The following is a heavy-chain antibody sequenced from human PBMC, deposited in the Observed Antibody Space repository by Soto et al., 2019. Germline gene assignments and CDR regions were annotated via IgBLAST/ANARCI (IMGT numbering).Heavy chain of an antibody. CDR1: GFTFSSYA. D-gene: IGHD5-18*01. CDR2: ISGSGGST. Sequence: GGSLRLSCAASGFTFSSYAMSWVRQAPGKGLEWVSAISGSGGSTYYADSVKGRFTISRDNSKNTLYLQMNRLRAEDTAVYYCAKGSGYSYGPLPYYYYGMDVWGQGTTVTVSS. V-gene: IGHV3-23*01. CDR3: AKGSGYSYGPLPYYYYGMDV. J-gene: IGHJ6*02.